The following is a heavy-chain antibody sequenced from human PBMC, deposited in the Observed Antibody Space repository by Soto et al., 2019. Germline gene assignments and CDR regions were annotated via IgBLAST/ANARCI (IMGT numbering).Heavy chain of an antibody. J-gene: IGHJ3*02. V-gene: IGHV1-24*01. Sequence: ASVKVSCKVSGYTLTELSMHWVRQAPGKGLEWMGGFDPEDGETIYAQKFQGRVTMTEDTSTDTAYMELSSLRSEDTAVYYCATSRRRTFYDFWSANKSDAFDIWGQGTMVTVSS. D-gene: IGHD3-3*01. CDR1: GYTLTELS. CDR3: ATSRRRTFYDFWSANKSDAFDI. CDR2: FDPEDGET.